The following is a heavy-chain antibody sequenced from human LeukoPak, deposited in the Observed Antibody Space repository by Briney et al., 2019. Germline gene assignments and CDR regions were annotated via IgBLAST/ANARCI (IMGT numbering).Heavy chain of an antibody. CDR2: IRNKADGGTT. J-gene: IGHJ5*02. CDR3: STGGSQYEGFAS. Sequence: GGSLRLSCAASGFTFTDAWMNWVRQAPGKGLEWVGRIRNKADGGTTDYAAPVKGRFTISRDDSKTTVSLQMNSLKTEDTAVYYCSTGGSQYEGFASWGQGTLVTVSS. V-gene: IGHV3-15*07. CDR1: GFTFTDAW. D-gene: IGHD1-26*01.